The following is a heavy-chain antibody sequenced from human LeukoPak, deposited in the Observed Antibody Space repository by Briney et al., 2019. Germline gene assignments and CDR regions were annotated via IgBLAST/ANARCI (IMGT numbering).Heavy chain of an antibody. Sequence: GGSLRLSCVTSGFRFSSYAMSWVRLAPRKGLEWVSLISGSGGDTNYADSVKGRFTISRDNSKSTLYLQMNSLRDDDTAVYYCAKGPNEDSNDWFDRWGQGVLVPVAS. V-gene: IGHV3-23*01. CDR1: GFRFSSYA. CDR2: ISGSGGDT. J-gene: IGHJ5*02. CDR3: AKGPNEDSNDWFDR. D-gene: IGHD4-11*01.